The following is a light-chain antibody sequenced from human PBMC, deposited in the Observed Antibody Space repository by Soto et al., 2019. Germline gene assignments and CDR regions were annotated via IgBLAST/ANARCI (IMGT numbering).Light chain of an antibody. J-gene: IGKJ2*01. CDR3: QQYGRPPHT. V-gene: IGKV3-20*01. CDR2: GAS. CDR1: QSVSSSY. Sequence: EIVLTQSPGTLSLSPGERATLSCRASQSVSSSYLAWYQHKPGQSPRLLIYGASSRATSITDRFSGSGYGHNFTLTISRLEPEDSDLYYCQQYGRPPHTFGQGTKLEIK.